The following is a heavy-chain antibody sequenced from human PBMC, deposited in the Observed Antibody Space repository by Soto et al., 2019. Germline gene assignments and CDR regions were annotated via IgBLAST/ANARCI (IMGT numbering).Heavy chain of an antibody. J-gene: IGHJ6*02. Sequence: GGSLRLSCAASGFTFSSYAMSWVRQAPGKGLEWVSAISGSGGSTYYADSVKGRFTISRDKSKNTLYLQMNSLRAEDTAVYYCAKDCNDYGDPFFYYGMDVWGQGTTVTVSS. CDR3: AKDCNDYGDPFFYYGMDV. V-gene: IGHV3-23*01. D-gene: IGHD4-17*01. CDR1: GFTFSSYA. CDR2: ISGSGGST.